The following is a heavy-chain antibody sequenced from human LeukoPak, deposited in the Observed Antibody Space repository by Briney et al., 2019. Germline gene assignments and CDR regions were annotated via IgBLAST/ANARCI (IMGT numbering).Heavy chain of an antibody. Sequence: VASVKLSCKASGGTFSSYAMSWVRQAPGQGLEWMGQIIAIFGTANYAKKFHGRVTITTDESTSTAYTELSSLRSEDTAVYYCARTKNSYTDINTAWFDPWGQGTLVTVSS. V-gene: IGHV1-69*05. CDR1: GGTFSSYA. CDR3: ARTKNSYTDINTAWFDP. CDR2: IIAIFGTA. D-gene: IGHD2-15*01. J-gene: IGHJ5*02.